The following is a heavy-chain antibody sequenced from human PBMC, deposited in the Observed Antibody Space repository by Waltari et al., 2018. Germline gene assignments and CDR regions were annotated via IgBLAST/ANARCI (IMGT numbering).Heavy chain of an antibody. J-gene: IGHJ3*02. CDR1: GFTFSSYG. V-gene: IGHV3-30*02. Sequence: QVQLVESGGGVVQPGGSLRLSCAASGFTFSSYGMHWVRQAPGKGLEWVAFIRYDGINKYYADSVKGRFTISRDNSKNTLYLQMNSLRAEDTAVYYCAKGYSSSWYAFDIWGQGTMVTVSS. D-gene: IGHD6-13*01. CDR2: IRYDGINK. CDR3: AKGYSSSWYAFDI.